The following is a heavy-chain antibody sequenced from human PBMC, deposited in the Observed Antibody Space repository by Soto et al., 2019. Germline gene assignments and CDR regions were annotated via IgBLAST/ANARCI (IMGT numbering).Heavy chain of an antibody. J-gene: IGHJ4*02. Sequence: EVQLLESGGGLVQPGGSLRLSCTASGFTFSNYAMSWVRQAPGKGLEWLSGVSGSGGSSFHANSVKGRFTISRDNSKNTLYLQINSLRDEDTAVYYCTRDRGGNFYGGFDYWGRGTLVTVSP. D-gene: IGHD1-26*01. V-gene: IGHV3-23*01. CDR3: TRDRGGNFYGGFDY. CDR2: VSGSGGSS. CDR1: GFTFSNYA.